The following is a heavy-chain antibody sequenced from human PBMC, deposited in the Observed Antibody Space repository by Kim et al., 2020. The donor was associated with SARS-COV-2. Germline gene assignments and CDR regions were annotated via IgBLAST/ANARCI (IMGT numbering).Heavy chain of an antibody. CDR3: TTDQWIPVAY. CDR2: TT. Sequence: TTDYASPVKGRFTISRDDSKNTLYLQMNSLKTEDTAVYYCTTDQWIPVAYWGQGTLVTVSS. D-gene: IGHD5-18*01. J-gene: IGHJ4*02. V-gene: IGHV3-15*01.